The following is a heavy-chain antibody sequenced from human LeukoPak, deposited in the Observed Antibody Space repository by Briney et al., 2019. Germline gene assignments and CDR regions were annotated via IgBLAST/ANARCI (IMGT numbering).Heavy chain of an antibody. J-gene: IGHJ5*02. Sequence: ASVKASCKASGYTFTSYDINWVRQATGQGLEWMGRMNPNSGNTGYAQKFQGRVTMTRNTSISTAYMELSSLRSEDTAVYYCARGSLAAREARGGWFDPWGQGTLVTVSS. V-gene: IGHV1-8*01. CDR3: ARGSLAAREARGGWFDP. CDR1: GYTFTSYD. D-gene: IGHD6-6*01. CDR2: MNPNSGNT.